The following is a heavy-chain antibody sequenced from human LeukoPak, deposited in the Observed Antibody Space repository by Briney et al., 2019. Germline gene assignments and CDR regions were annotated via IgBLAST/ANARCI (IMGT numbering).Heavy chain of an antibody. Sequence: PGGSLRLSCAASGFTFSSYGMHWVRQAPGKGLEWVAFIRYDGSNKYYADSVKGRFTISSDNSKNTLYLQMNSLRAEDTAVYYCARDFGVTVVTAGPDYWGQGTLVTVSS. V-gene: IGHV3-30*02. J-gene: IGHJ4*02. D-gene: IGHD4-23*01. CDR1: GFTFSSYG. CDR3: ARDFGVTVVTAGPDY. CDR2: IRYDGSNK.